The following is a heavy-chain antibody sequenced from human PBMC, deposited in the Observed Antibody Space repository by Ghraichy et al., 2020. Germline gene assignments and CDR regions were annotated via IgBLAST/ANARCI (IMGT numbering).Heavy chain of an antibody. CDR1: GYSISGCYY. Sequence: SETLSLTCTVSGYSISGCYYWGLIRQPPGEGLGWSGTVFHNGITYYHPSLESRAIMLVDTSKNQFSPRLTSMTAADTAIYCCARHDSCGYIGYVHFDSWGQGTLVTVSS. CDR3: ARHDSCGYIGYVHFDS. J-gene: IGHJ4*02. CDR2: VFHNGIT. V-gene: IGHV4-38-2*02. D-gene: IGHD5-12*01.